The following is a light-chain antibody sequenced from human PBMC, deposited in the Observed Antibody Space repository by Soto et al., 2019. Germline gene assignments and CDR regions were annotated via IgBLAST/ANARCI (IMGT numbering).Light chain of an antibody. CDR3: QQYYSTPPT. Sequence: DIVMTQSPDSLAGSLAERATFNCKSSQRVLYSSTNKNNLAWYQQKPGQPLKLLIYWASTRESGVPDRFSGSGSGTDFTLTISSLQAEDVAVYYCQQYYSTPPTFGPGTKVDIK. CDR1: QRVLYSSTNKNN. V-gene: IGKV4-1*01. J-gene: IGKJ3*01. CDR2: WAS.